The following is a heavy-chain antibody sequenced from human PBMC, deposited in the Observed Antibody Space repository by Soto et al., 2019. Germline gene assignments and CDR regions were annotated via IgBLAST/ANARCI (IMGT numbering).Heavy chain of an antibody. D-gene: IGHD3-3*01. CDR3: ASHYDMWSGYLSPVDY. V-gene: IGHV3-11*01. CDR2: IDTSGTKI. CDR1: GYTFSDYY. Sequence: QVQLVESGGDLVKPGGSLRLSCAASGYTFSDYYMSWIRQAPGKGLEWISYIDTSGTKIYYADSVKGRFTIIRENAKNSLYLEMNSLRDEDTAVYYCASHYDMWSGYLSPVDYWGQGTLVTVSS. J-gene: IGHJ4*02.